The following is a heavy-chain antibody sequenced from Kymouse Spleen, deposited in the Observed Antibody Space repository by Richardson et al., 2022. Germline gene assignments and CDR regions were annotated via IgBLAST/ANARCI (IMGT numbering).Heavy chain of an antibody. J-gene: IGHJ6*02. CDR3: ARFYYGSGLGMDV. D-gene: IGHD3-10*01. CDR1: GGSVSSGSYY. V-gene: IGHV4-61*01. Sequence: QVQLQESGPGLVKPSETLSLTCTVSGGSVSSGSYYWSWIRQPPGKGLEWIGYIYYSGSTNYNPSLKSRVTISVDTSKNQFSLKLSSVTAADTAVYYCARFYYGSGLGMDVWGQGTTVTVSS. CDR2: IYYSGST.